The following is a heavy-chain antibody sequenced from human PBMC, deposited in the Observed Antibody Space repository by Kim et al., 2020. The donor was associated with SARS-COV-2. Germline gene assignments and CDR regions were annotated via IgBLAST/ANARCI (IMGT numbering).Heavy chain of an antibody. Sequence: GKGRFTITRDNSKNTLYLQMNSLRAEDTAVYYCARESQWLVPYYYGMDVWGQGTTVTVPS. D-gene: IGHD6-19*01. J-gene: IGHJ6*02. CDR3: ARESQWLVPYYYGMDV. V-gene: IGHV3-30*07.